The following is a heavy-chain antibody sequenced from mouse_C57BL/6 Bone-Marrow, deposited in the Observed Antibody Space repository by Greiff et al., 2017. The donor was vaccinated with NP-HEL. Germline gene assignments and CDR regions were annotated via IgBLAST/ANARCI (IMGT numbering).Heavy chain of an antibody. CDR3: ARMVTRVFYWYFDV. D-gene: IGHD2-10*02. CDR2: IYPGSGST. CDR1: GYTFTSYW. V-gene: IGHV1-55*01. J-gene: IGHJ1*03. Sequence: QVQLQQPGAELVKPGASVKMSCKASGYTFTSYWITWVKQRPGQGLEWIGDIYPGSGSTNYNEKFKSKATLTVDTSSSTAYMQLSSLTSEDSAVYYCARMVTRVFYWYFDVWGTGTTVTVSS.